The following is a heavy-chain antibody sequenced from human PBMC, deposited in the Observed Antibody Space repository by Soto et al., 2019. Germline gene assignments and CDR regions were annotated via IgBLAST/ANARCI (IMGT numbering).Heavy chain of an antibody. CDR3: ARENTYYDYVWGSYRPQYYFDY. Sequence: SETLSLTCAVYGGSFSGYYWSWIRQPPGKGLEWIGEINHSGSTNYNPSLKSRVTISVDTSKNQFSLKLSSVTAADTAVYYCARENTYYDYVWGSYRPQYYFDYWGQGTLVTVS. CDR1: GGSFSGYY. J-gene: IGHJ4*02. D-gene: IGHD3-16*02. V-gene: IGHV4-34*01. CDR2: INHSGST.